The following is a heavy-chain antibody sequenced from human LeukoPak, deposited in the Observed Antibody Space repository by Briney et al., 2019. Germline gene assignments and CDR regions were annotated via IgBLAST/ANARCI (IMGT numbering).Heavy chain of an antibody. D-gene: IGHD3-22*01. V-gene: IGHV4-30-4*01. CDR2: IYYSGST. CDR1: GGSISSGDYY. CDR3: ARGIYYDSSGHYFDY. J-gene: IGHJ4*02. Sequence: PSETLSLTCTVSGGSISSGDYYWSWIRQPPGKGLEWIGYIYYSGSTYYNPSLKSRVTISVDTSKNQFSLKLSSVTAADTAVYYCARGIYYDSSGHYFDYWGQGTLVTVSS.